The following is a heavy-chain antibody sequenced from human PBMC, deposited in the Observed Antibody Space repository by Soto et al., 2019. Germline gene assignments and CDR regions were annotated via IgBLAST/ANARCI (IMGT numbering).Heavy chain of an antibody. Sequence: QVQLVESGGGVVQPGTSLRLSCAASGFSFSSYGMHWVRQAPGMGLEWVAGIVNQGGWKDYADSVRGRFTTSRDNSRDTLFLKRTSLRVADTAIYYRARDDANDDYGLDYWGQGSLVTVSS. D-gene: IGHD4-17*01. CDR2: IVNQGGWK. CDR3: ARDDANDDYGLDY. V-gene: IGHV3-33*01. CDR1: GFSFSSYG. J-gene: IGHJ4*02.